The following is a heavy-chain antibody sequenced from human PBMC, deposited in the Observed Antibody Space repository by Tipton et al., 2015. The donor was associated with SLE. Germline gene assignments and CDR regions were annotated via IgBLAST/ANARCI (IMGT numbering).Heavy chain of an antibody. CDR2: FYHSGST. CDR3: ARDNYYGMDV. V-gene: IGHV4-39*07. CDR1: GGSISSSSYY. Sequence: TLSLTCTVSGGSISSSSYYWGWIRQPPGKGLEWIGSFYHSGSTYYNPSFKSRVTISLDTSKNQFSLKLSSVTAADTAVYYCARDNYYGMDVWGQGTTVTVSS. J-gene: IGHJ6*02.